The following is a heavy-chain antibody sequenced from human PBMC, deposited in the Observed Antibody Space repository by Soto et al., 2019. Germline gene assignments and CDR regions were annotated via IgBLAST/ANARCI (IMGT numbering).Heavy chain of an antibody. V-gene: IGHV3-30*18. CDR3: AKDRDSSGGCLDWLDP. D-gene: IGHD6-19*01. Sequence: QVQLVESGGGVVQPGRSLRLSCAASGFTFSSYGMHWVRQAPGKGLEWVAVISYDGSNKYYADSVKGRFTISRDNSKNELYLHMNCLRAEDTAVYYCAKDRDSSGGCLDWLDPWGQGTLVTVSS. CDR2: ISYDGSNK. J-gene: IGHJ5*02. CDR1: GFTFSSYG.